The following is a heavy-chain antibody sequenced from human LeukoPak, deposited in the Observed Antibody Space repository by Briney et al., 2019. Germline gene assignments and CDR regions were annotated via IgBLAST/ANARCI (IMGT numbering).Heavy chain of an antibody. CDR3: ARRVYGDYGNWFDP. D-gene: IGHD4-17*01. V-gene: IGHV4-59*08. CDR2: IFFSGST. J-gene: IGHJ5*02. Sequence: SETLSLTCTVSGGSISGYYWNWIRQPPGKGLEWIAYIFFSGSTDYNPSLKSRVIISVDTSKNQFSPKLSSVTAADTAVYYCARRVYGDYGNWFDPWGQGTLVTVSS. CDR1: GGSISGYY.